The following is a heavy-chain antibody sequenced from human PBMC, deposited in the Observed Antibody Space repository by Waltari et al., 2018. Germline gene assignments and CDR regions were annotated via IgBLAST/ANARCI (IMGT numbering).Heavy chain of an antibody. CDR2: ISGITVDN. Sequence: EVRLLESGGGLVQPGGSLRLSCAASGFTFSNYAMSWVRQAHGGGLGPGMGRGAVASISGITVDNLDADSVRGRFNISRDNSKNTLSLQMNSLTAEDTAVYYCAKDFRQTTEVKSYYFDHWGQGILVTVSS. CDR3: AKDFRQTTEVKSYYFDH. D-gene: IGHD1-1*01. CDR1: GFTFSNYA. J-gene: IGHJ4*02. V-gene: IGHV3-23*01.